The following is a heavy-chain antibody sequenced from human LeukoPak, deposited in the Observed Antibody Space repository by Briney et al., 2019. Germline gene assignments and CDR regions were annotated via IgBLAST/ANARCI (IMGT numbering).Heavy chain of an antibody. CDR2: IYYSGST. CDR3: ARVGAAGSYFDY. Sequence: PPETLSLTCTVSGGSISSYYWSWIRQPPGKGLEWIGYIYYSGSTNYNPSLKSRVTISVDTSKNQFSLKLSSVTAADTAVYYCARVGAAGSYFDYWGQGTLVTVSS. D-gene: IGHD6-19*01. J-gene: IGHJ4*02. CDR1: GGSISSYY. V-gene: IGHV4-59*01.